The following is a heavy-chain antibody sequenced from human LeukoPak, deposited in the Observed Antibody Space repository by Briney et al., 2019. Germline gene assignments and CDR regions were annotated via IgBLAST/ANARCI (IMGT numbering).Heavy chain of an antibody. J-gene: IGHJ4*02. CDR3: AKDGIAVAAFDY. CDR2: ISGSGGST. Sequence: LPGGSLRLSCAASGFTFSSHAMSWVRQAPGKGLEWVSAISGSGGSTYYADSVKGRFTISRDNSKNTLYLQMNSLRAEDTAVYYCAKDGIAVAAFDYWGQGTLVTVSS. V-gene: IGHV3-23*01. CDR1: GFTFSSHA. D-gene: IGHD6-19*01.